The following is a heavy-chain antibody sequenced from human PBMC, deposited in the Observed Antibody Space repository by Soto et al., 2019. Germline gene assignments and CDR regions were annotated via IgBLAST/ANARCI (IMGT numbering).Heavy chain of an antibody. Sequence: QVQLVQSGAGVKKPGSSVKVSCKASGGTFSSYAISWVRQAPGQGLEWMGGIIPIFGTANYAQKFQGRVTITADESTSTAYMELSSLRSEDTAVYYCARTVAAGTSEYFQHWGQGTLVTVSS. CDR1: GGTFSSYA. CDR2: IIPIFGTA. D-gene: IGHD6-13*01. CDR3: ARTVAAGTSEYFQH. V-gene: IGHV1-69*01. J-gene: IGHJ1*01.